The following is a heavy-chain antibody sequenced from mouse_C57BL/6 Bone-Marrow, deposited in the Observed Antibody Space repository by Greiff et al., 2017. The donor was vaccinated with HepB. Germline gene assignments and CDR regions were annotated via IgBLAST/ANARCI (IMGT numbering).Heavy chain of an antibody. J-gene: IGHJ4*01. CDR1: GYAFSSYW. CDR3: ARFKDPGAMDY. V-gene: IGHV1-80*01. CDR2: IYPGDGDT. Sequence: QVQLKESGAELVKPGASVKISCKASGYAFSSYWMNWVKQRPGKGLEWIGQIYPGDGDTNYNGKFKGKATLTADKSSSTAYMQLSSLTSEDSAVYFCARFKDPGAMDYWGQGTSVTVSS.